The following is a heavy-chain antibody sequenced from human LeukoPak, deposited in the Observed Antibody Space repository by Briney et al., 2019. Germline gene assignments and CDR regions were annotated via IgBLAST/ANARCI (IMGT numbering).Heavy chain of an antibody. CDR2: IFWDDDK. CDR3: AHRPPVGSYFDP. D-gene: IGHD4-23*01. CDR1: GFSLSTSGVG. J-gene: IGHJ5*02. V-gene: IGHV2-5*02. Sequence: SGPTLVKPTQTLTLTCTFSGFSLSTSGVGVGWIRQPPGKALEWLALIFWDDDKRYNTSLKSRLTITKDTSKNQVVLTMTNMDPVDTATYYCAHRPPVGSYFDPWGQGIQVIVSS.